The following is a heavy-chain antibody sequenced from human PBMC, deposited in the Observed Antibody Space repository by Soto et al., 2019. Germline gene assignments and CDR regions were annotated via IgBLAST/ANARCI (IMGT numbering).Heavy chain of an antibody. Sequence: QVHLVESGGGVVQPGGSLRLSCAASGFTFSVFGIHWVRQAPGKGPEWGAVISHEGNSKHYADSVKGRFSISRDNGRNRVSLVMDSLRPEDTGLYYCAKTITLSPSDDSRGRGALIDHWGQGTLVTVSS. V-gene: IGHV3-30*18. J-gene: IGHJ4*02. CDR2: ISHEGNSK. CDR1: GFTFSVFG. D-gene: IGHD6-19*01. CDR3: AKTITLSPSDDSRGRGALIDH.